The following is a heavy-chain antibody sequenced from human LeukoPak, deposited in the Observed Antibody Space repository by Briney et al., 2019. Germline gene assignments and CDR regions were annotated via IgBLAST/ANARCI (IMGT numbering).Heavy chain of an antibody. D-gene: IGHD3-22*01. Sequence: SETLSLTCTVSGVSITTYYWSWFRQTPGKGLELIGYIYYSGSTNYNPSLKSRVTISIDKSKNQFSLSLRSVTAADTAMYYCARRVSSGYYYFDYWGQGTLVTVPS. CDR1: GVSITTYY. CDR3: ARRVSSGYYYFDY. CDR2: IYYSGST. J-gene: IGHJ4*02. V-gene: IGHV4-59*01.